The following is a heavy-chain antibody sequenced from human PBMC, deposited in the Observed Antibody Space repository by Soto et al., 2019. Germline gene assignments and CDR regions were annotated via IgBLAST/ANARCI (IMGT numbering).Heavy chain of an antibody. CDR3: ARGAYVVVVAATRADAFDI. Sequence: GGSLRLSCAASGFTFSSYSMNWVRQAPGKGLEWVSYISSSSSTIYYADSVKGRFTISRDNAKNSLYLQMNSLRAEDTAVYYCARGAYVVVVAATRADAFDIWGQGTMVTVSS. V-gene: IGHV3-48*01. D-gene: IGHD2-15*01. CDR1: GFTFSSYS. CDR2: ISSSSSTI. J-gene: IGHJ3*02.